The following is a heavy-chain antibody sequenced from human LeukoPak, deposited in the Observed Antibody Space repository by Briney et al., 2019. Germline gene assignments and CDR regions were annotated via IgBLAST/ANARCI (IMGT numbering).Heavy chain of an antibody. CDR3: ARLFSSGWYGRDY. V-gene: IGHV4-38-2*01. D-gene: IGHD6-19*01. CDR2: IYHSGST. J-gene: IGHJ4*02. Sequence: PSDTLSLTCAVSGYSISSGYYWGWIRQRPGKGLEWLGSIYHSGSTYYNPSLKRRLTISVETSKNQFSLKLSSVTAADTAVYYCARLFSSGWYGRDYWGQGTLVTVSS. CDR1: GYSISSGYY.